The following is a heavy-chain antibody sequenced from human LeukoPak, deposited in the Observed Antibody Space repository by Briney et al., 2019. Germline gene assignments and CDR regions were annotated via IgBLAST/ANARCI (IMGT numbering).Heavy chain of an antibody. D-gene: IGHD3-22*01. CDR2: ISGSGGST. V-gene: IGHV3-23*01. CDR1: GFTFSDYS. CDR3: AKLRPMIVVVITEGYFDY. Sequence: PGGSLRLSCAASGFTFSDYSMNWVRQAPGKGLEWVSAISGSGGSTYYADSVKGRFTISRDNSKNTLYLQMNSLRAEDTAVYYCAKLRPMIVVVITEGYFDYWGQGTLVTVSS. J-gene: IGHJ4*02.